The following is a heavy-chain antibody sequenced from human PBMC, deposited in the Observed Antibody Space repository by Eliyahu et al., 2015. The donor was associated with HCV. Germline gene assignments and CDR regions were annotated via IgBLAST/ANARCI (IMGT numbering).Heavy chain of an antibody. D-gene: IGHD3-16*01. CDR1: GGXFSSXA. V-gene: IGHV1-69*06. J-gene: IGHJ3*02. CDR2: IIPIFGTA. Sequence: QVQLVQSGAEVKKPGSSVXVSCXASGGXFSSXAIXWVXXXPGQGLEWMGGIIPIFGTANYAQKFQGRVTITADKSTSTAYMELSSLRSEDTAVYYCASSRITAFDIWGQGTMVTVSS. CDR3: ASSRITAFDI.